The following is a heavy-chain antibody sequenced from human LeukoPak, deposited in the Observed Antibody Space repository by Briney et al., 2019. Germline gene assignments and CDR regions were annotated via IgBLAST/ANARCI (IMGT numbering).Heavy chain of an antibody. V-gene: IGHV1-69*06. Sequence: ASVKVSCKASGGTFNSYAISWVRQAPGQGLEWMGGIIPIFGTTNYARQFRGRVTLTADKSTRTAYMELSSLRSEDTAVYYCARVRPDIVVVVAATGGYYFDYWGQGTLVTVSS. CDR3: ARVRPDIVVVVAATGGYYFDY. CDR2: IIPIFGTT. CDR1: GGTFNSYA. J-gene: IGHJ4*02. D-gene: IGHD2-15*01.